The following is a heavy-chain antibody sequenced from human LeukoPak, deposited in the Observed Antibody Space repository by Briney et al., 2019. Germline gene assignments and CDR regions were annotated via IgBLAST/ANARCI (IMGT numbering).Heavy chain of an antibody. CDR3: ARVGRSYQLLGTAFDP. CDR2: FDPEDGET. D-gene: IGHD2-2*01. CDR1: GYTLTELS. Sequence: ASVKVSCKVSGYTLTELSMHWVRQAPGKGLEWMGGFDPEDGETIYAQKFQGRVIMTEDSSTDTAYMELSSLRSEDTAVYYCARVGRSYQLLGTAFDPWGQGTLVTVSS. V-gene: IGHV1-24*01. J-gene: IGHJ5*02.